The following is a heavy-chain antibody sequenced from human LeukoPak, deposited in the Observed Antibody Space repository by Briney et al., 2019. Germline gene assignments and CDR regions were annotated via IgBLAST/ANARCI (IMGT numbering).Heavy chain of an antibody. D-gene: IGHD3-9*01. CDR2: LSSDGSNK. CDR3: AKCPSGVLRYFAPIDY. CDR1: GFTFSNYG. J-gene: IGHJ4*02. Sequence: PGGSLRLSCAASGFTFSNYGMHWVRQAPGKGLEWAAVLSSDGSNKYCADSAKGRFTISRDNSKNTLYLQMNSLRIEDTAVYYCAKCPSGVLRYFAPIDYWGQGTLVTVSS. V-gene: IGHV3-30*18.